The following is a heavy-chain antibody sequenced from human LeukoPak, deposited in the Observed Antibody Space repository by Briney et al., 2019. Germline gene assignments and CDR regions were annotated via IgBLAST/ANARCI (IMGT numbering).Heavy chain of an antibody. CDR1: GITFSSYS. V-gene: IGHV4-39*01. CDR3: ARHWDTEDYFDY. D-gene: IGHD5-18*01. J-gene: IGHJ4*02. Sequence: GSLRLSCAASGITFSSYSMNWIRQPPGKGLEWIGSIYYSGSTYYNPSLKSRVTISVDTSKNQFSLKLSSVTAADTAVYYCARHWDTEDYFDYWGQGTLVTVSS. CDR2: IYYSGST.